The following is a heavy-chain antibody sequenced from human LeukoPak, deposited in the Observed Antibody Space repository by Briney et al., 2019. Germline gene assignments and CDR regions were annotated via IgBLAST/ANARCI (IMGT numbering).Heavy chain of an antibody. V-gene: IGHV3-30*02. Sequence: GSLRLSCAASGFTFSNYGMHWVRQAPGKGLVWVAFIQYDGSNKYYADSVKGRFTISRDNSKNTLYLQMNSLRAEDTAVYYCAKGTSLHMDVWGKGTTVTVSS. D-gene: IGHD2-21*02. CDR1: GFTFSNYG. CDR3: AKGTSLHMDV. CDR2: IQYDGSNK. J-gene: IGHJ6*03.